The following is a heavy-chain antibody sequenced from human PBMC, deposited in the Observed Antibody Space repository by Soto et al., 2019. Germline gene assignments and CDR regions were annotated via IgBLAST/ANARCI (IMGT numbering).Heavy chain of an antibody. CDR2: ISYDGSNK. J-gene: IGHJ6*02. V-gene: IGHV3-30*18. Sequence: GGSLRLSCAASGFTFSSYGMHWVRQAPGKGLEWVAVISYDGSNKYYADSVKGRFTISRDNSKNTLYLQMNSLRAEDTAVYYCAKDDYSLFHYYYYGMDVWGQGTTVTVSS. CDR3: AKDDYSLFHYYYYGMDV. CDR1: GFTFSSYG. D-gene: IGHD2-15*01.